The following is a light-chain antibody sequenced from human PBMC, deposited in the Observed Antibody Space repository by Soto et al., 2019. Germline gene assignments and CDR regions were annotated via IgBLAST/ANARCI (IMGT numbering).Light chain of an antibody. V-gene: IGKV3-20*01. CDR2: GAS. Sequence: EIVLTQSPGTLSLSPGERATLSCRASQSVSSSYLAWFQQKPGQAPRLLIYGASSRATGIPDRFSGSGSGIDFILTISRLEPEDFAVYYCQQYGSSPITFGQGTRLEIK. CDR3: QQYGSSPIT. J-gene: IGKJ5*01. CDR1: QSVSSSY.